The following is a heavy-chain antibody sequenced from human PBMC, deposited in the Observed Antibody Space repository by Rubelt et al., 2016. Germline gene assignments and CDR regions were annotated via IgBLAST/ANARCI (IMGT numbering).Heavy chain of an antibody. D-gene: IGHD5-18*01. V-gene: IGHV3-30*04. CDR2: MSSDGSKT. CDR3: ARAEGIQLWLFGMDV. J-gene: IGHJ6*02. CDR1: A. Sequence: AMHWVRQAPGKGLEWVALMSSDGSKTYYADSVKGRFTISRDNSRNTLYLHMNSLRAEDTAVYYCARAEGIQLWLFGMDVWGQGTTVTVSS.